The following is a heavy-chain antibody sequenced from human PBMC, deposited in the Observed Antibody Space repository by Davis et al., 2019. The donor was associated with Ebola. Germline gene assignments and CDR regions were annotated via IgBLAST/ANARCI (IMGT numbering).Heavy chain of an antibody. D-gene: IGHD2-15*01. CDR2: INPNSGGT. Sequence: ASVKVSCKVSGYTLTELSMHWVRQAPGQGLEWMGWINPNSGGTNYAQKFQGWVTMTRDTSISTAYMELSSLRSEDTAVYYCARGGYCSGGSCYPYYYYGMDVWGQGTTVTVSS. V-gene: IGHV1-2*04. J-gene: IGHJ6*02. CDR1: GYTLTELS. CDR3: ARGGYCSGGSCYPYYYYGMDV.